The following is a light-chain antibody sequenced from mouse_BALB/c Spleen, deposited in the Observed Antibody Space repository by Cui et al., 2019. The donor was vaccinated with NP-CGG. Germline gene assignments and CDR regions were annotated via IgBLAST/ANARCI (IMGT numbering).Light chain of an antibody. J-gene: IGLJ1*01. V-gene: IGLV1*01. CDR1: TGAVTTSNY. CDR3: ALWYSNHWV. Sequence: QAVLTSEFALTTSPGETVTLTCRSSTGAVTTSNYANWVQEKPDHLFTGLIGGTNNRAPGVPARFSGSLIGDKAALTITGAQTEDEAIYFCALWYSNHWVFGGGTKLTVL. CDR2: GTN.